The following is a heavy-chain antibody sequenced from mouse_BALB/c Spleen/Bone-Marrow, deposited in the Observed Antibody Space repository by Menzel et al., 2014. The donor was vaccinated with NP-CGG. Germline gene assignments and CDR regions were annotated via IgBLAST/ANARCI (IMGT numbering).Heavy chain of an antibody. CDR1: GFDFSRYR. J-gene: IGHJ3*01. CDR3: ARLSYYGRFAY. D-gene: IGHD1-1*01. Sequence: EVKLMESGGGLVQPGGSLKLSCAASGFDFSRYRVSWVRQAPGKGLEWIGEINPDSSTINYTPSLEDKFTISRDNAKNTLYLQMSKVRSEDTALYYCARLSYYGRFAYWGQGTLVTVSA. V-gene: IGHV4-1*02. CDR2: INPDSSTI.